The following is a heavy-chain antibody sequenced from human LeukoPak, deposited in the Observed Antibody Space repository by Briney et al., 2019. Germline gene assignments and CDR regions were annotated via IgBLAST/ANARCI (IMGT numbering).Heavy chain of an antibody. D-gene: IGHD3-10*01. CDR3: ARERGKITMVRGVRVVGWFDP. CDR2: IIPIFGTA. CDR1: GGTFSSYA. Sequence: SVKVSCKASGGTFSSYAISWVRQAPGQGLEWMGGIIPIFGTANYAQKFQGRGTINADESTSTAYMELSSLRSEDTAAYYCARERGKITMVRGVRVVGWFDPWGQGTLVTVSS. V-gene: IGHV1-69*13. J-gene: IGHJ5*02.